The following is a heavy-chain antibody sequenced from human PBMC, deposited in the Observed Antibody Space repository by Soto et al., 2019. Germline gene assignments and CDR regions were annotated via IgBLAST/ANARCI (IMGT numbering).Heavy chain of an antibody. CDR2: ISNTGTT. J-gene: IGHJ2*01. Sequence: QVQLQESGPGLLKPSETLSLTCTVSGGSISSGYWSWLRQSPGEGLEWIGHISNTGTTNYSPSLKSRVFMSVDTSKTQISLKVSSVNAADTAVYYCARGTRSNSGYEPDRYFDLWGRGTLVTVSS. V-gene: IGHV4-59*01. CDR1: GGSISSGY. D-gene: IGHD5-12*01. CDR3: ARGTRSNSGYEPDRYFDL.